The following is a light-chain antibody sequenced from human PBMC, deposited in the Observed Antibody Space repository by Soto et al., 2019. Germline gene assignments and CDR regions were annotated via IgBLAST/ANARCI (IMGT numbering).Light chain of an antibody. V-gene: IGKV3-20*01. J-gene: IGKJ4*02. Sequence: EIVLTQSPGTLSLSPGARATLSCRASQSVSSSCLAWYQQKRGQALGLLIYGATSRATGIPDRFSGSESATHITLTNSRLEPYELALEFCQQCRSSPITVAGGNKVEIK. CDR2: GAT. CDR1: QSVSSSC. CDR3: QQCRSSPIT.